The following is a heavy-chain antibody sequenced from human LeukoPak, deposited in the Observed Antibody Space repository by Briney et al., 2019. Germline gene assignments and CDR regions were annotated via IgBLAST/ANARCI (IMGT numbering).Heavy chain of an antibody. CDR2: ISYTGTT. CDR1: GGSISSYY. CDR3: ARGTGPLYYYGSGSSYNWFDP. V-gene: IGHV4-59*12. Sequence: SETLSLTCTVSGGSISSYYWNWIRQPPGKGLEWIGYISYTGTTNYNPSLKSRVTISVDTSKNQFSLKLSSVTAADTAVYYCARGTGPLYYYGSGSSYNWFDPWGQGTLVTVSS. J-gene: IGHJ5*02. D-gene: IGHD3-10*01.